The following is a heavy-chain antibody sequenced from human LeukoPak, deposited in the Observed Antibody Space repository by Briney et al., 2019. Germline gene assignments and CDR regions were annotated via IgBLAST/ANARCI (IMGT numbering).Heavy chain of an antibody. Sequence: PGGSLRLSCAASRFTFRNYGMHWVRQAPGKGLEWVAVIWYDGSNKYYVDSVEGRFTVSRDNSKNTLYLQMNSLRVEDTAIYYCARDRGWPAVHFDLWGQGTLVTVPS. V-gene: IGHV3-33*01. D-gene: IGHD2-15*01. CDR3: ARDRGWPAVHFDL. CDR2: IWYDGSNK. J-gene: IGHJ4*02. CDR1: RFTFRNYG.